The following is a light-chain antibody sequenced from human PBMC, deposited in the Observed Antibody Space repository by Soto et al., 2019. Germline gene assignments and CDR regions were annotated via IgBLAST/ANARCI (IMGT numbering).Light chain of an antibody. V-gene: IGKV1-5*01. J-gene: IGKJ5*01. CDR1: QSISSW. Sequence: DIQMTQSPSTLSASVGDRVTITCRASQSISSWLAWYHQKPVKALKLLIYDVSSLEGGVPSRFSGSGSGTEFTLTISSLQSDDFATYYCQQYHSYSTTFGQGTLLE. CDR2: DVS. CDR3: QQYHSYSTT.